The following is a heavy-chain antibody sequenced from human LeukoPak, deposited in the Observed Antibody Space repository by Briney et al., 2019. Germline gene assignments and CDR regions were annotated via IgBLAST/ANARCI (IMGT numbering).Heavy chain of an antibody. J-gene: IGHJ4*02. Sequence: GGSLRLSCAASGFTVSSNYMSWVRQAPGKGLEWVSVIYSGGSTYYADSVKGRFTISRDNSKNTLYLQMNSLRAEDTAVYYCATTNIVATIGGAFDYWGQGTLVTVSS. CDR3: ATTNIVATIGGAFDY. V-gene: IGHV3-53*01. CDR1: GFTVSSNY. D-gene: IGHD5-12*01. CDR2: IYSGGST.